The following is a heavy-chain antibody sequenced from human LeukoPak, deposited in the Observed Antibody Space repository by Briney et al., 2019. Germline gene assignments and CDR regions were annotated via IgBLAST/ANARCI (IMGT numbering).Heavy chain of an antibody. D-gene: IGHD3-3*01. CDR2: IYTSGST. CDR3: ARYTYDFWSGYYFDY. CDR1: GGSISSGSYY. V-gene: IGHV4-61*02. Sequence: SETLSLTCTVSGGSISSGSYYWSWIRQPAGKGLERIGRIYTSGSTNYNPSLKSRVTISVDTSKNQFSLKLSSVTAADTAVYYCARYTYDFWSGYYFDYWGQGTLVTVSS. J-gene: IGHJ4*02.